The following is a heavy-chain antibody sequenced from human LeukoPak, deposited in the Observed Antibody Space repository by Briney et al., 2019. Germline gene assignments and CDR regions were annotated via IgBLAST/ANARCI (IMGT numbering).Heavy chain of an antibody. CDR3: ARMGIVGATVWLDY. V-gene: IGHV4-59*01. J-gene: IGHJ4*02. D-gene: IGHD1-26*01. CDR2: IYYSGST. CDR1: GGSISSYY. Sequence: PSENLSLTCTVSGGSISSYYWSWIRQPPGKGLEWIGYIYYSGSTNYNPSLKSRVTISVDTSKNQFSLKLSSVTAADTAVYYCARMGIVGATVWLDYWGQGTLVTVSS.